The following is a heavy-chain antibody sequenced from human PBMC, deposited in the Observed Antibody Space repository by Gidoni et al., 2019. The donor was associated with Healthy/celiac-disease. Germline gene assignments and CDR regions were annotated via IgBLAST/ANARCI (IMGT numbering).Heavy chain of an antibody. J-gene: IGHJ4*02. V-gene: IGHV3-21*01. D-gene: IGHD3-10*01. Sequence: EVQLVESGGGLVKPGGSLRLSCAASGFPFSRHRMNWVRQATGKGLEWVASISSSSSDIYYADSVKGRFTISRDNAKNSLYLQRNSLRAEDTAVYYCARTYYYGSGSYPNFDYWGQGTLVTVSS. CDR1: GFPFSRHR. CDR3: ARTYYYGSGSYPNFDY. CDR2: ISSSSSDI.